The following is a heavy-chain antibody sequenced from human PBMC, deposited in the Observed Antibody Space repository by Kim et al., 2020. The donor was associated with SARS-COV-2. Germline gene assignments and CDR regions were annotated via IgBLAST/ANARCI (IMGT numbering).Heavy chain of an antibody. CDR1: GFTFSSYS. Sequence: GGSLRLSCAASGFTFSSYSMNWVRQAPGKGLEWVSSISSSSSYIYYADSVKGRFTISRDNAKNSLYLQMNSLRAEDTAVYYCARAGLRYDHYYYDSSGYYSAGGGFDYWGQGTLITVSP. V-gene: IGHV3-21*01. J-gene: IGHJ4*02. D-gene: IGHD3-22*01. CDR3: ARAGLRYDHYYYDSSGYYSAGGGFDY. CDR2: ISSSSSYI.